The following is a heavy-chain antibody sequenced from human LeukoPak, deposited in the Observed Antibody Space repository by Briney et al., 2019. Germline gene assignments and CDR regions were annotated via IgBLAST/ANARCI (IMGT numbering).Heavy chain of an antibody. CDR2: ISGSGGST. Sequence: GGSLRLSCAASGFTFSSYAMSWVRQAPGKGLEWVSAISGSGGSTYYADSVKGRFTISRDNSENTLYLQMNSLRAEDTAVYYCAKSPYYYDSSGQLGTKDNWFDPWGQGTLVTVSS. CDR1: GFTFSSYA. D-gene: IGHD3-22*01. CDR3: AKSPYYYDSSGQLGTKDNWFDP. J-gene: IGHJ5*02. V-gene: IGHV3-23*01.